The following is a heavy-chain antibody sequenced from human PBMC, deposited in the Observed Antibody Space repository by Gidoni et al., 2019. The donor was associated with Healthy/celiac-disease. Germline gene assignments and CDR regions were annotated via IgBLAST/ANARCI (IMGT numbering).Heavy chain of an antibody. V-gene: IGHV3-9*01. Sequence: EVQLVESGGGLVQPGRSLRLSCAASGFTFDDYAMHWVRQAPGKGLEWVSGISWNSGSIGYADSVKGRFTISRDNAKNSLYLQMNSLRAEDTALYYCAKGRGAAAVNYFDYWGQGTLVTVSS. J-gene: IGHJ4*02. D-gene: IGHD6-13*01. CDR3: AKGRGAAAVNYFDY. CDR2: ISWNSGSI. CDR1: GFTFDDYA.